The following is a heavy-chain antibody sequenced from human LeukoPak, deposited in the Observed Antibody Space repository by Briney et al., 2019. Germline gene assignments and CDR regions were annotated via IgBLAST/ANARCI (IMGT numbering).Heavy chain of an antibody. CDR3: AHGVLEYYDSSGYQYNWFDP. V-gene: IGHV2-5*02. CDR1: GFSLRTSGVG. J-gene: IGHJ5*02. CDR2: IYWDDDK. Sequence: SGPTLVQPPQTLTLTCTFSGFSLRTSGVGVGWIRQPPGKALEWLALIYWDDDKRYSPSLKSRLTITKDTSKNQVVLTMTNMDPVDTATYYCAHGVLEYYDSSGYQYNWFDPWGQGTLVTVSS. D-gene: IGHD3-22*01.